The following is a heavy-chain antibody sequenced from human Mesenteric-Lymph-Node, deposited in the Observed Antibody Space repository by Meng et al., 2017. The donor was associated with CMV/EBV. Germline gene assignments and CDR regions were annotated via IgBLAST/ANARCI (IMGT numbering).Heavy chain of an antibody. J-gene: IGHJ4*02. CDR1: GYTFTNYG. D-gene: IGHD3-3*01. Sequence: ASVKVSCKASGYTFTNYGISWVRQAPGQGLEWMGWISAYNGNADYAQDLQGRVTMTTDTSTSTAYMDLRSLRSDDTAVYYCAKDKGIFGAGQLRYHFDYWGQGTLVTVSS. CDR2: ISAYNGNA. CDR3: AKDKGIFGAGQLRYHFDY. V-gene: IGHV1-18*01.